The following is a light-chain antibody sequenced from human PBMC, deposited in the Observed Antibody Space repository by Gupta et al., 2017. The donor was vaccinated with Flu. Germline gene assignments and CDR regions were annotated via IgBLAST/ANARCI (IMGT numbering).Light chain of an antibody. Sequence: EIALTQSPATLSLSPGDRATLSCRASQSLSSYLAWYQQKPGQAPRLLIYDASNRAAGIPARFSGRGSGTDFTLTITSLEPEDFAVYYCQQRSEWPITFGQGTRLEI. V-gene: IGKV3-11*01. J-gene: IGKJ5*01. CDR3: QQRSEWPIT. CDR2: DAS. CDR1: QSLSSY.